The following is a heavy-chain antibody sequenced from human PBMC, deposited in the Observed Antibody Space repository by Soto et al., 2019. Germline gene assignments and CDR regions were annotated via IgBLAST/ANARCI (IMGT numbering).Heavy chain of an antibody. CDR1: GGSISGYY. V-gene: IGHV4-59*01. D-gene: IGHD4-4*01. CDR2: IYYSGST. CDR3: AREAYSNYGYYYGMDV. J-gene: IGHJ6*01. Sequence: PSGTLSLTCTVSGGSISGYYWSWIRQPPGKGLEWIGYIYYSGSTNYNPSLKSRVTISVDTSKNQFSLKLSSVTAADTAVYYCAREAYSNYGYYYGMDVWGQGTTVTVSS.